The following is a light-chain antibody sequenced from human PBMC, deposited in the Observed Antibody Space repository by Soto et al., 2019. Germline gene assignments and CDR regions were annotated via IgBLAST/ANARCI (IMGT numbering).Light chain of an antibody. CDR2: DNY. Sequence: QSVLTQPPSVSAAPGQKVTISCSGSSSNIGNNYVSWYQQLPGTGPKVLIYDNYKRPSGIPGRFSGSKSGTSATLGITGLQTGDEADYYCSSYTSSSTYVFGTGTKVTVL. CDR1: SSNIGNNY. CDR3: SSYTSSSTYV. J-gene: IGLJ1*01. V-gene: IGLV1-51*01.